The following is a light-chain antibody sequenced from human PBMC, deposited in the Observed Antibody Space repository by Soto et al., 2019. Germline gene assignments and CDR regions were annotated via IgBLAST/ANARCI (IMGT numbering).Light chain of an antibody. V-gene: IGKV1-5*01. Sequence: DIGILHPTSTLSASVGGRVTITLRVSQSISSWLAGCQQKPGQASEHLLYEASSLESGVPSRFDDSGSATEFTLSNCILWPDDFATQYCQQYSNYWTFAQGTKVDIK. CDR1: QSISSW. CDR3: QQYSNYWT. CDR2: EAS. J-gene: IGKJ1*01.